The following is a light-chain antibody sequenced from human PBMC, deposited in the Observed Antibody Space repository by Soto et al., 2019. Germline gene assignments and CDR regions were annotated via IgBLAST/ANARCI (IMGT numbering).Light chain of an antibody. CDR1: QSVSSN. J-gene: IGKJ2*01. CDR2: GAS. V-gene: IGKV3-15*01. CDR3: QQYNNWPKT. Sequence: EIVMTQSPATLSVSPGERATHSCRASQSVSSNLAWYQQKPGQAPRLLIYGASTRATGIPGRFSGSGSGTEFTLTISSLQSEDFAVYYCQQYNNWPKTFGQGTKLEIK.